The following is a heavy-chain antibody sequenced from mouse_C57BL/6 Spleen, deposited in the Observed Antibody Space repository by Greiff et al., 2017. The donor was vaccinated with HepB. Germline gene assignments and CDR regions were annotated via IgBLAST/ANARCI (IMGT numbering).Heavy chain of an antibody. V-gene: IGHV1-9*01. CDR2: ILPGSGST. Sequence: LEESGAELMKPGASVKLSCTASGYTFTGYWIAWVQQRPEHGLEWIGEILPGSGSTNYNEKFKGKATFTADTSTNTAYMQLNSLTTEDSAIYYCARTSCYWGQGTTRTVSS. J-gene: IGHJ2*01. CDR3: ARTSCY. CDR1: GYTFTGYW.